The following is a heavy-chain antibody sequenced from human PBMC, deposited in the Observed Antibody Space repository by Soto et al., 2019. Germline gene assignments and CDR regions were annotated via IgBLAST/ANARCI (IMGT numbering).Heavy chain of an antibody. V-gene: IGHV4-30-2*01. CDR2: IYQSGST. Sequence: SETLSLTCVVSGDYISSGGYSWTWIRQPPGKGLEWIGHIYQSGSTLYNPSLESRVTISVDKSKNQFSLELNSVTAADTAVYYCTGAYYDINGYILDPWGQGTSVTSPQ. D-gene: IGHD3-22*01. CDR3: TGAYYDINGYILDP. J-gene: IGHJ5*02. CDR1: GDYISSGGYS.